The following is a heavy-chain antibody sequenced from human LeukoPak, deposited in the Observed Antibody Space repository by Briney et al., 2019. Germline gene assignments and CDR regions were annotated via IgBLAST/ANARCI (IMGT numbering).Heavy chain of an antibody. Sequence: ASVKVSCKASGYTFTSYGISWVRQAPGQGLEWMGWISAYNGNTNYAQKLQGRVTMTTDTSTSTAYMELRSLRSDDTAVYYCARGGYYGLGSYYNWYYFDYWGQGTLVTVSS. CDR3: ARGGYYGLGSYYNWYYFDY. D-gene: IGHD3-10*01. CDR1: GYTFTSYG. J-gene: IGHJ4*02. CDR2: ISAYNGNT. V-gene: IGHV1-18*01.